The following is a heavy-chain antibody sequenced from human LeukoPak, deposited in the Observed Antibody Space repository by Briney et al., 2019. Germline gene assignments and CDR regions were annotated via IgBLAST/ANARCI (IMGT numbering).Heavy chain of an antibody. CDR2: IYYSGST. Sequence: SETLSLTCTVSGGSISSYYWSWIRQPPGKGLEWIGSIYYSGSTYYNPSLKSRVTISVDTSKNQFSLKLSSVTAADTAVYYCARETNYYDSSGYHPYYFDYWGQGTLVTVSS. V-gene: IGHV4-59*12. CDR3: ARETNYYDSSGYHPYYFDY. D-gene: IGHD3-22*01. CDR1: GGSISSYY. J-gene: IGHJ4*02.